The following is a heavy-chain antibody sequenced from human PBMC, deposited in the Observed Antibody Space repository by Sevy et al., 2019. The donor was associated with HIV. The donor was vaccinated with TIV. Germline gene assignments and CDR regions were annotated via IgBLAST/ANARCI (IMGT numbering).Heavy chain of an antibody. D-gene: IGHD3-3*01. J-gene: IGHJ6*04. CDR3: ARAIALRFLEWAPPDV. Sequence: SETLSLTCAVSGGSISSGGYSWSWIRQPPGKGLEWIGYIYHSGSTYYNPSLKSRVTISVDRSKNQFSLKLSSVTAADTAVYYCARAIALRFLEWAPPDVWGKWTTVTVSS. CDR2: IYHSGST. CDR1: GGSISSGGYS. V-gene: IGHV4-30-2*01.